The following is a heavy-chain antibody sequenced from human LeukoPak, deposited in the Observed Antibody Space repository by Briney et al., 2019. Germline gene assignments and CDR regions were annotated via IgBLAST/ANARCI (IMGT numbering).Heavy chain of an antibody. CDR2: IIPIFGTA. D-gene: IGHD2-8*01. V-gene: IGHV1-69*05. J-gene: IGHJ3*02. Sequence: SVKVSCKASGGTFSSYAISWVRQAPGQGLEWMGGIIPIFGTANYAQKFQGRVTITTDESTSTAYMELRSLRSDDTAVYYCARVDIVLMVSEDAFDIWGQGTMVTVSS. CDR3: ARVDIVLMVSEDAFDI. CDR1: GGTFSSYA.